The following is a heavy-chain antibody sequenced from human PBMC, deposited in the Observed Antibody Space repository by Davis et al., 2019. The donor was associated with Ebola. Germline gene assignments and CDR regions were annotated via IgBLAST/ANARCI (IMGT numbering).Heavy chain of an antibody. CDR2: ISAYNGNT. CDR1: GYTFTSYG. Sequence: ASVKVSCKASGYTFTSYGISWVRQAPGQGLEWMGWISAYNGNTNYAQKLQGRVTMTRNTSISTAYMELSSLTFEDTAVYYCARGTAGSYYFDYWGQGTLVTVSS. CDR3: ARGTAGSYYFDY. J-gene: IGHJ4*02. D-gene: IGHD1-1*01. V-gene: IGHV1-18*01.